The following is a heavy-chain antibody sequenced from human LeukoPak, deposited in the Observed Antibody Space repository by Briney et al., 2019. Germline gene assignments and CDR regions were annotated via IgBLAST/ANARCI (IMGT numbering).Heavy chain of an antibody. Sequence: SETLSLTCTVSGGSISSYYWSWIRQPPGKGLEWIGYIYYIGSTNYNPSLKSRVTISVDTSKNQFSLKLSSVTAADTAVYYCAGVGGYSYGSFDYWGQGTLVTVSS. D-gene: IGHD5-18*01. CDR1: GGSISSYY. CDR3: AGVGGYSYGSFDY. CDR2: IYYIGST. V-gene: IGHV4-59*01. J-gene: IGHJ4*02.